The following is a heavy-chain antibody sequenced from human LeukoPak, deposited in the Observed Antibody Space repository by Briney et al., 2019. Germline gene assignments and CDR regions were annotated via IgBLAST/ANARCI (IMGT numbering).Heavy chain of an antibody. V-gene: IGHV3-30-3*01. J-gene: IGHJ4*02. CDR2: ISYDGSNK. CDR1: GFTFSSYA. CDR3: ARDGAIQLWPNFDY. Sequence: GGSLRLSCAASGFTFSSYAMHWIRQAPGKGLEWVAVISYDGSNKYYADSVKGRFTISRDNSKNTLYPQMNSLRAEDTAVYYCARDGAIQLWPNFDYWGQGTLVTVSS. D-gene: IGHD5-18*01.